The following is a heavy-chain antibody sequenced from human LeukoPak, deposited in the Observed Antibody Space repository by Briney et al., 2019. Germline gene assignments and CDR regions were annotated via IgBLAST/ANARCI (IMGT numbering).Heavy chain of an antibody. D-gene: IGHD1-14*01. CDR3: ARPSGGTPFKRFDY. J-gene: IGHJ4*02. V-gene: IGHV4-39*07. Sequence: PSETLSLTCTVSGGSISSSSYYWTWIRQPPGKGLEWIGEIGHNGTTNYNPSLKGRVTISLDTSKNQFSLKLTSVTAADTAVYYCARPSGGTPFKRFDYWGEGTLVTVSS. CDR1: GGSISSSSYY. CDR2: IGHNGTT.